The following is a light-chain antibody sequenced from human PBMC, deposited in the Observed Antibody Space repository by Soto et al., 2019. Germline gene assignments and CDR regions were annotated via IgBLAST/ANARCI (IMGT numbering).Light chain of an antibody. CDR3: CSYAGSSTYFV. CDR2: EVS. Sequence: QSALTQPASVSGSPGQSITISCTGTSSDVGSYNLVSWYQQHPGKAPKLMIYEVSNRPSGVSNRFSGSKSGNTASLTISGLQAEDEADYYCCSYAGSSTYFVFGGGTKLTVL. CDR1: SSDVGSYNL. J-gene: IGLJ2*01. V-gene: IGLV2-23*02.